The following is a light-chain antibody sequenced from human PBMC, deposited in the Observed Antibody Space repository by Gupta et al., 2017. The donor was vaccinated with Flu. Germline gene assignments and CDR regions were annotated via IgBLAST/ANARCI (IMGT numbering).Light chain of an antibody. V-gene: IGLV3-21*02. CDR1: NIASYS. CDR3: QMWDSRTDHRT. Sequence: SYVLTQPPSVSVAPGQTARITCGGDNIASYSVHGYRQKPGQAPVLVLYDDAGRPSGIPERFSGSNSRNTATLTISRVEVGDEADYYCQMWDSRTDHRTFGGGTKLAVL. CDR2: DDA. J-gene: IGLJ2*01.